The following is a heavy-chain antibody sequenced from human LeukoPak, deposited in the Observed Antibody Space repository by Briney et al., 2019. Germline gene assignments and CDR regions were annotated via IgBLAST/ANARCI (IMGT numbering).Heavy chain of an antibody. J-gene: IGHJ4*02. CDR2: TYSGGST. V-gene: IGHV3-66*01. D-gene: IGHD3-3*01. Sequence: GGSLRLSCAASGFTFSSNYMSWVRQAPGKGLEWVSVTYSGGSTYYADSVKGRFTISRDNSKNTLYLQMNSLRAEDTAVYYCASLGSITIFGGNHYDYWGQGTLVTVSA. CDR1: GFTFSSNY. CDR3: ASLGSITIFGGNHYDY.